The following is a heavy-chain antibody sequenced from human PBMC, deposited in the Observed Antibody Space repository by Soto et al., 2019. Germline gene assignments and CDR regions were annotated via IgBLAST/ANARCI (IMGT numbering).Heavy chain of an antibody. J-gene: IGHJ4*02. V-gene: IGHV4-59*01. CDR2: IYYSGST. CDR3: ARDGDYYDSSGYYSFDY. Sequence: QVQLQESGPGLVKPSETLSLTCTVSGGSISSYYWSWIRQPPGKGLEWIGYIYYSGSTNYNPSLKSRVTISVDTSKNQFSLKLSSVTAADTAVYYCARDGDYYDSSGYYSFDYWGQGTLVTVSS. D-gene: IGHD3-22*01. CDR1: GGSISSYY.